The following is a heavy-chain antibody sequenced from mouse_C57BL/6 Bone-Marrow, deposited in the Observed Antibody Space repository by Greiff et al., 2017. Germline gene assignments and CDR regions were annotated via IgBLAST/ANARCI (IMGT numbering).Heavy chain of an antibody. CDR1: GYTFTSYW. CDR2: INPSSGYT. V-gene: IGHV1-7*01. Sequence: QVQLQQSGAELAKPGASVKLSCKASGYTFTSYWMHWVKQRPGQGLEWIGYINPSSGYTKYNQKFKDKATLTADKSSRTAYMQLRSLTYADSAVYYCARWGLPPFAYCGQGTLVTVSA. CDR3: ARWGLPPFAY. D-gene: IGHD2-2*01. J-gene: IGHJ3*01.